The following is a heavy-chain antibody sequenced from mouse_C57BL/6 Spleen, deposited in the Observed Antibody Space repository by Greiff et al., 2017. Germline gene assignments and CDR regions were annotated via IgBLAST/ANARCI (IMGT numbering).Heavy chain of an antibody. V-gene: IGHV1-18*01. CDR3: ARGTAWFAY. J-gene: IGHJ3*01. D-gene: IGHD3-3*01. Sequence: EVKLMESGPELVKPGASVKIPCKASGYTFTDYNMDWVKQSPGKSLEWIGDINPNNGGTIYNQKFKGKATLTVDKSSSTAYMELRSLTSEDTAVYYCARGTAWFAYWGQGTLVTVSA. CDR1: GYTFTDYN. CDR2: INPNNGGT.